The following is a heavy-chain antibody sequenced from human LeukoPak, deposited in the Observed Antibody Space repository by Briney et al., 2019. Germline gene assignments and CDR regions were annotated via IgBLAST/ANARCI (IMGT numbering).Heavy chain of an antibody. V-gene: IGHV1-46*01. D-gene: IGHD6-6*01. CDR2: INPSGGST. Sequence: GASVKVSCKASGSTFTNYYMHWVRQAPGQGLEWMGIINPSGGSTSYAQKFQGRVTMTRDTSTSTVYMELSSLRSEDTAVYYCARGYSSSRDPSARFDYWGQGTLVTVSS. CDR3: ARGYSSSRDPSARFDY. CDR1: GSTFTNYY. J-gene: IGHJ4*02.